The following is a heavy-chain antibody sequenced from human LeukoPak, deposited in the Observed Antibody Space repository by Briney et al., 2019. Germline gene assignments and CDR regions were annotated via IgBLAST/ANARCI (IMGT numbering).Heavy chain of an antibody. Sequence: PGGSLRLSCAASGFTFSTYSMNWVRQAPGKGLEWVSYISSSSSSIYYADSVKCRFTISRDNAKNSLYLQINSLRAEDTAVYYCARQNGADYYYYFDSWGQGTPVTVSS. J-gene: IGHJ4*02. D-gene: IGHD3-22*01. CDR3: ARQNGADYYYYFDS. V-gene: IGHV3-48*01. CDR1: GFTFSTYS. CDR2: ISSSSSSI.